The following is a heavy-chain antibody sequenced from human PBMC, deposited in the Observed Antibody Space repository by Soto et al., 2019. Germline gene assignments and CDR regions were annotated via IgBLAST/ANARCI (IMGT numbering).Heavy chain of an antibody. V-gene: IGHV4-59*01. CDR2: IYDTGST. CDR3: ARCPIDHNWLDP. J-gene: IGHJ5*02. D-gene: IGHD3-9*01. CDR1: GSDITTYY. Sequence: SETLSLTCTVSGSDITTYYWSWLRQSPGKGLEWIGHIYDTGSTTYNPSLKSRVTISVDTSNKQFSLRLTSVTAADTAVYYCARCPIDHNWLDPWGQGTLVTVSS.